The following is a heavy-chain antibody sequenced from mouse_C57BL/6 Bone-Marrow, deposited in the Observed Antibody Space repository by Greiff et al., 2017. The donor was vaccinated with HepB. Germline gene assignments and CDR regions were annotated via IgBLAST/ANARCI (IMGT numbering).Heavy chain of an antibody. Sequence: QVQLQQSGAELVKPGASVKLSCKASGYTFTEYTIHWVKQRSGQGLEWIGWFYPGSGSIKYNEKFKDKATLTADKSSSTVYMELSRLTSEDSAVYFCARHEEVDYDGEGYAMDYWGQGTSVTVSS. J-gene: IGHJ4*01. CDR1: GYTFTEYT. D-gene: IGHD2-4*01. CDR2: FYPGSGSI. V-gene: IGHV1-62-2*01. CDR3: ARHEEVDYDGEGYAMDY.